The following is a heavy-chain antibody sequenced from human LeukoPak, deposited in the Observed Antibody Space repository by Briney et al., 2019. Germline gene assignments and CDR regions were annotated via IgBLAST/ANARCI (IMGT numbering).Heavy chain of an antibody. Sequence: GGSLRLSCAASGFTFSSYGMHWVRQAPGKGLEGVAAIWYDGSNKYYADSVKGRFTISRDNSKNTLYLQMNSLRAEDTAVYYCARDSYYYDSSGSGDYWGQGTLVTVSS. CDR2: IWYDGSNK. CDR1: GFTFSSYG. D-gene: IGHD3-22*01. CDR3: ARDSYYYDSSGSGDY. V-gene: IGHV3-33*01. J-gene: IGHJ4*02.